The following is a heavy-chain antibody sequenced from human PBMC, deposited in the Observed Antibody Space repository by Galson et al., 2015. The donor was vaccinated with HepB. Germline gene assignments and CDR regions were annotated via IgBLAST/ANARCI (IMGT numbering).Heavy chain of an antibody. V-gene: IGHV3-30*18. Sequence: SLRLSCAASGFIFSNYGMYWVRQAPGKGLEWVAGILDDGSSQYYADSMKGRFSISRDNSKSTLYLQMNSLRAEDMAVYYCAKEIPHLRYGDGRPGYGMDVWGQGTTVIVSS. CDR2: ILDDGSSQ. CDR3: AKEIPHLRYGDGRPGYGMDV. D-gene: IGHD4-17*01. J-gene: IGHJ6*02. CDR1: GFIFSNYG.